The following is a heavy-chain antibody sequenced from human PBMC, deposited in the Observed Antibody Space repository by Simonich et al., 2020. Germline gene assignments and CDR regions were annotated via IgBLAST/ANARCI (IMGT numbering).Heavy chain of an antibody. CDR3: ARVRFEAFDI. Sequence: QVQLVQSGAEVKKPGASVKVSCKASGYTFTGYYMHWVRQAPGQGLEWTGWINPNSGGTNDEQKFQGRVTMTRDTSISTAYMELSRLRSDDTAGYYCARVRFEAFDIWGQGTMVTVSS. CDR1: GYTFTGYY. V-gene: IGHV1-2*02. J-gene: IGHJ3*02. CDR2: INPNSGGT.